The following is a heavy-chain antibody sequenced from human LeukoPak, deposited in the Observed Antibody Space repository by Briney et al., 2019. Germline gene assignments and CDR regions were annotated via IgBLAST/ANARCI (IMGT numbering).Heavy chain of an antibody. CDR2: IYSGGST. Sequence: GGSLRLSCAASGFTFSGSAMHWVRQASGKGLEWVSVIYSGGSTYYADSVKGRFTISRDNSKNTLYLQMNSLRAEDTAVYYCARDRGYYYGSGSYWTPRFDYWGQGTLVTVSS. V-gene: IGHV3-53*01. D-gene: IGHD3-10*01. CDR1: GFTFSGSA. J-gene: IGHJ4*02. CDR3: ARDRGYYYGSGSYWTPRFDY.